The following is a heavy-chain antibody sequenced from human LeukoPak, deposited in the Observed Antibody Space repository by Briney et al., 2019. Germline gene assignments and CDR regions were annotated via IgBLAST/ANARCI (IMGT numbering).Heavy chain of an antibody. V-gene: IGHV3-48*03. Sequence: GGSLRLSCAASGFTFSSYEMNWVRQAPGKGLEWASYISSSGSTIYYADSVKGRFTISRDNAKNSLYLQMNSLRAEDTAVYYCARDPAYYDSSVYYSWGQGTLVTVSS. CDR1: GFTFSSYE. CDR3: ARDPAYYDSSVYYS. CDR2: ISSSGSTI. D-gene: IGHD3-22*01. J-gene: IGHJ4*02.